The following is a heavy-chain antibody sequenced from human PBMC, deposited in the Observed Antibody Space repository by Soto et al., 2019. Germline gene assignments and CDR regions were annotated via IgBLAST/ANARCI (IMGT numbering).Heavy chain of an antibody. J-gene: IGHJ4*02. V-gene: IGHV3-30-3*01. CDR2: ISYDGSNK. Sequence: QVQLVESGGGVVQPGRSLRLSCAASGFTFSSYAMHWVRQAPGKGLEWVAVISYDGSNKYYADSVKGRFTISRDNSKNALYLQMNSLRAEDTAVYYCARGGSGSYSRPFDYWGQGTLVTVSS. CDR3: ARGGSGSYSRPFDY. CDR1: GFTFSSYA. D-gene: IGHD1-26*01.